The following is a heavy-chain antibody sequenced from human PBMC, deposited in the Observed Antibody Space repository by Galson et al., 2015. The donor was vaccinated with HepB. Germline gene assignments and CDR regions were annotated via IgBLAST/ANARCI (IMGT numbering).Heavy chain of an antibody. CDR3: ASQAH. J-gene: IGHJ4*02. V-gene: IGHV3-33*01. Sequence: SLRLSCAASGFPFSSYGMHWVRQAPGKGLEWVAAIWYDGSNKDYADSVKGRFAISRDNSKNTLYLQMNSLRAEDTAVYYCASQAHWGQGTLVTVSS. CDR2: IWYDGSNK. CDR1: GFPFSSYG.